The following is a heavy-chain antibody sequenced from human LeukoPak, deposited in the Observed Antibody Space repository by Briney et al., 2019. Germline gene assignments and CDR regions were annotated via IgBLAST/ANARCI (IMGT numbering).Heavy chain of an antibody. CDR3: ASGQLELRQVRMDV. V-gene: IGHV1-24*01. CDR1: GYTLTELS. J-gene: IGHJ6*02. CDR2: FDPEDGET. Sequence: GASVKVSCKVSGYTLTELSMHWVRQAPGKGLEWMGGFDPEDGETIYAQKFQGRVTMTEDTSTDTAYVELSSLRSEDTAVYYCASGQLELRQVRMDVWGQGTTVTVSS. D-gene: IGHD1-1*01.